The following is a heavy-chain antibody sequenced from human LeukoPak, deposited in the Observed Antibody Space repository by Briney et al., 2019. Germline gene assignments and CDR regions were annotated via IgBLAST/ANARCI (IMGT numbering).Heavy chain of an antibody. Sequence: GGSLRLSCAASGFTFSIYAMSWVRQAPGKGLEWVAGISGSGTYTYYADSVKGRFTISRDNSQSTVYLQMNSLRAGDTALYYCARERGFNYGTHYGRDVWGQGTTVTVS. V-gene: IGHV3-23*01. CDR2: ISGSGTYT. CDR3: ARERGFNYGTHYGRDV. CDR1: GFTFSIYA. J-gene: IGHJ6*02. D-gene: IGHD3-16*01.